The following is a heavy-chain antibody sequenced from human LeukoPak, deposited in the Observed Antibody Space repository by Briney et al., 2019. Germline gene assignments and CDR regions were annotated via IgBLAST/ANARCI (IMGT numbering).Heavy chain of an antibody. CDR2: FYYSGNA. CDR3: ARIETSGYTYGYLAY. CDR1: GGSISRSGDY. V-gene: IGHV4-39*07. J-gene: IGHJ4*02. Sequence: SETLSLTCTVSGGSISRSGDYWGWIRQPPGPGLEWIGSFYYSGNAYYNPSLRSRVTISVDTSKNQFSLRLSSVTAADTAIYYCARIETSGYTYGYLAYWGQGTLVTVSS. D-gene: IGHD5-18*01.